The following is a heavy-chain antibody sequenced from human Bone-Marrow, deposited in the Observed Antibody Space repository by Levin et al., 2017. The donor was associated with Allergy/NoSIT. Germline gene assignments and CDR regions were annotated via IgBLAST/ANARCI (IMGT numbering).Heavy chain of an antibody. Sequence: SETLSLTCTVSGGSISSGDYYWSWIRQPPGKGLEWIGYIYYSGSTYYNPSLKSRVTISVDTSKNQFSLKLSSVTAADTAVYYCARGGSLVGAYYFDYWGQGTLVTVSS. V-gene: IGHV4-30-4*01. CDR2: IYYSGST. CDR1: GGSISSGDYY. D-gene: IGHD1-26*01. J-gene: IGHJ4*02. CDR3: ARGGSLVGAYYFDY.